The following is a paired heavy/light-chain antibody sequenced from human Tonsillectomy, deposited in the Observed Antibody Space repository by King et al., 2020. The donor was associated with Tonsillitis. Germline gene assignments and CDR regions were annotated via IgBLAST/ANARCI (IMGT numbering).Light chain of an antibody. CDR1: QSISSY. V-gene: IGKV1-39*01. Sequence: DIQMTQSPSSLSASVGDRVTITCRASQSISSYLNWYQQKPGKAPNLLIFAASSLQSGVPSRFSGTGSGTDFTLTISSLQPEDFATYYCQQSYSTPYTFGQGTKLEIK. J-gene: IGKJ2*01. CDR3: QQSYSTPYT. CDR2: AAS.
Heavy chain of an antibody. CDR3: ATSSTYSSSWFPFDY. D-gene: IGHD6-13*01. Sequence: QVQLQESGPGLVKPSETLSLTCTVSAGSISSYYWNWIRQPPGKGLEWIGYIFYSGSTNYNPSLKSRAIISVDTSKNHFSLKLSSVTAADTAVYYCATSSTYSSSWFPFDYWGQGTLVTVSS. J-gene: IGHJ4*02. V-gene: IGHV4-59*01. CDR2: IFYSGST. CDR1: AGSISSYY.